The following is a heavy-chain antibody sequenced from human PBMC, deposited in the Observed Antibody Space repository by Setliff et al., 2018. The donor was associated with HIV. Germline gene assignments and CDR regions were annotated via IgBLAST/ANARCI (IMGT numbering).Heavy chain of an antibody. CDR1: GYTFTGYY. D-gene: IGHD3-16*02. CDR3: ARARYYDYIWGSYPHFDY. J-gene: IGHJ4*02. CDR2: INPNRGGT. V-gene: IGHV1-2*02. Sequence: ASVKVSCKASGYTFTGYYIHWVRQAPGQGLEWMGWINPNRGGTNYAQKFQGRVTMTRDTSISTAYMELSRLRSDDTAVYYCARARYYDYIWGSYPHFDYWGQGTLVTVSS.